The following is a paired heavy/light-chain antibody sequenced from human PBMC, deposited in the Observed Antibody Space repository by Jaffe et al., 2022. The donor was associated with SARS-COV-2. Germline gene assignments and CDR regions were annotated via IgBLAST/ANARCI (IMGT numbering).Heavy chain of an antibody. CDR2: ISAYNGNT. V-gene: IGHV1-18*01. CDR1: GYTFTSYG. D-gene: IGHD5-18*01. CDR3: ARGGHDTAMVRGIDYYYGMDV. J-gene: IGHJ6*02. Sequence: QVQLVQSGAEVKKPGASVKVSCKASGYTFTSYGISWVRQAPGQGLEWMGWISAYNGNTNYAQKLQGRVTMTTDTSTSTAYMELRSLRSDDTAVYYCARGGHDTAMVRGIDYYYGMDVWGQGTTVTVSS.
Light chain of an antibody. CDR1: QSLLHSNGYNY. V-gene: IGKV2-28*01. CDR2: LGS. CDR3: MQALQTSS. J-gene: IGKJ1*01. Sequence: DIVMTQSPLSLPVTPGEPASISCRSSQSLLHSNGYNYLDWYLQKPGQSPQLLIYLGSNRASGVPDRFSGSGSGTDFTLKISRVEAEDVGVYYCMQALQTSSFGQGTKVEIK.